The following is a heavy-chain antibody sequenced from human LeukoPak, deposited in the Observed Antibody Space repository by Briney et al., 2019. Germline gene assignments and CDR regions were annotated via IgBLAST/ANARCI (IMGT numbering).Heavy chain of an antibody. CDR2: ISYDGSNK. CDR1: GFTFSSYA. J-gene: IGHJ6*03. V-gene: IGHV3-30-3*01. CDR3: ARDMAAAGTVLYYYYYYMDV. D-gene: IGHD6-13*01. Sequence: GGSLRLSRAASGFTFSSYAMHWVRQAPGKGLEWVAVISYDGSNKYYADSVKGRFTISRDNSKNTLYLQMNSLRAEDTAVYYCARDMAAAGTVLYYYYYYMDVWGKGTTVTVSS.